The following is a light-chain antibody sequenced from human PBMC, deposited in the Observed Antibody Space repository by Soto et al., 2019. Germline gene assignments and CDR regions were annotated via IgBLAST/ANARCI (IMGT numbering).Light chain of an antibody. CDR3: QQSYSTPYT. V-gene: IGKV1-39*01. CDR2: AAS. J-gene: IGKJ2*01. CDR1: QSMSNY. Sequence: DIQMTQSPSSLSASVGDRVTISCRARQSMSNYLNWYQQKPGKAPKLLIYAASSLPSGVPSRFSGSGSGTDFTLTISSLQPEDFATYYCQQSYSTPYTFAQGTKLEIK.